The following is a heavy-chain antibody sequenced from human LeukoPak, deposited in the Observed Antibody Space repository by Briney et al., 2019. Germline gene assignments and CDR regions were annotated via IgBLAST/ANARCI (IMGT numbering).Heavy chain of an antibody. CDR3: AREGVGYYGSGSYTR. J-gene: IGHJ4*02. D-gene: IGHD3-10*01. V-gene: IGHV3-21*01. Sequence: GGSLRPSCAASGFTFSSYSMNWVRQAPGKGLEWASSISSSSSYIYYADSVKGRFTISRDNAKNSLYLQMNSLRAEDTAVYYCAREGVGYYGSGSYTRWGQGTLVTVSS. CDR2: ISSSSSYI. CDR1: GFTFSSYS.